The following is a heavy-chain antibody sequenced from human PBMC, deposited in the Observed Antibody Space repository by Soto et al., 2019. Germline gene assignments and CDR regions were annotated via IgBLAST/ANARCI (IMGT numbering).Heavy chain of an antibody. D-gene: IGHD6-19*01. CDR1: GFTFSSYA. Sequence: QVQLVESGGGVVQPGRSLRLSCAASGFTFSSYAMHWVRQAPGKGLEWVAVISYDGSNKYYADSVQGRFTISRDNSKNQLYLQRNGLRAEDKAVYYCASGVGGCAGAEDYFDYWGQGTLVTVSS. CDR3: ASGVGGCAGAEDYFDY. V-gene: IGHV3-30-3*01. J-gene: IGHJ4*02. CDR2: ISYDGSNK.